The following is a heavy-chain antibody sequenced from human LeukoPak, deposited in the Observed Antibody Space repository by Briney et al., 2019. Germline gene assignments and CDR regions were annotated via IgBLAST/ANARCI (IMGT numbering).Heavy chain of an antibody. CDR3: AKDPGDAFDI. CDR1: GFTFSSYA. Sequence: GGSLRLSCAASGFTFSSYAMSWVRQAPGKGLESDSAISGSGGSTYYADSVKGRFTISRDNSKNTLYLQMNSLRAEDTAVYYCAKDPGDAFDIWGQGTMVTVSS. V-gene: IGHV3-23*01. CDR2: ISGSGGST. J-gene: IGHJ3*02.